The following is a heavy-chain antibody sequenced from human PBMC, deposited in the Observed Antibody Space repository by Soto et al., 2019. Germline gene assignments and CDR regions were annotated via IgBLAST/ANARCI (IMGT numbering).Heavy chain of an antibody. CDR2: ISYDGSNK. CDR3: ARDGGGEVVVFYYYYYGMDV. D-gene: IGHD2-15*01. Sequence: GGSLRLSCAASGFTFSSYAMHWVRQAPGKGLEWVAVISYDGSNKYYADSVKGRFTISRDNSKNTLYLQMNSLRAEDTAVYYCARDGGGEVVVFYYYYYGMDVWGQGTTVTVSS. J-gene: IGHJ6*02. CDR1: GFTFSSYA. V-gene: IGHV3-30-3*01.